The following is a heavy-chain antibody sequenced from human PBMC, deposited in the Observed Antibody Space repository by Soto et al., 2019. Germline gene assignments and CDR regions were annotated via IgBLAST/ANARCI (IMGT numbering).Heavy chain of an antibody. V-gene: IGHV4-30-4*01. CDR1: GGSISSGDYY. D-gene: IGHD3-22*01. CDR3: ARVNYYDSSGYYSHRAFDI. Sequence: SETQSLTCTVSGGSISSGDYYWSWIRQPPGKGLEWIGYIYYSGSTYYNPSLKSRVTISVDTSKNQFSLKLSSVTAADTAVYYCARVNYYDSSGYYSHRAFDIWGQGTMVTVSS. CDR2: IYYSGST. J-gene: IGHJ3*02.